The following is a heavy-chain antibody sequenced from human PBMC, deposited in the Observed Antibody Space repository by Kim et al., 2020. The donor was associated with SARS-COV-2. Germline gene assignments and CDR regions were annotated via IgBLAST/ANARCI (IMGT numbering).Heavy chain of an antibody. D-gene: IGHD5-18*01. J-gene: IGHJ6*02. CDR2: ISSSGTII. CDR3: ARGVDTALGHGNYGMDV. V-gene: IGHV3-11*01. Sequence: GGSLRLSCAASGFTFSDFSMNWIRQTPGKGLEWLSYISSSGTIIYYADSVKGRFTISRDNAKNSLYLQMNRLRAEDTAVYYCARGVDTALGHGNYGMDVWGRGTAHTVS. CDR1: GFTFSDFS.